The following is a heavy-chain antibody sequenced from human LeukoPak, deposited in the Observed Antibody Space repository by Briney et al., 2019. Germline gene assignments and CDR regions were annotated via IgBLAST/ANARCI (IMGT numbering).Heavy chain of an antibody. D-gene: IGHD6-19*01. J-gene: IGHJ4*02. V-gene: IGHV3-21*01. Sequence: GGSLRLSCAASGFTFSSYSMNWVRQAPGKGLEWVSSISSSSSYIYYADSVTGRFTISRDNAKNSLCLQMNSLRAEDTAVYYCARGGSSGWFFDYWGQGTLVTVSS. CDR3: ARGGSSGWFFDY. CDR2: ISSSSSYI. CDR1: GFTFSSYS.